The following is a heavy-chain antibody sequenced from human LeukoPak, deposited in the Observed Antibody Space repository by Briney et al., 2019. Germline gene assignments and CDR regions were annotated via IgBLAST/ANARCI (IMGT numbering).Heavy chain of an antibody. V-gene: IGHV3-53*01. CDR3: ARGMGRSWSLDN. CDR2: VYPSGTT. CDR1: GLTVANDY. Sequence: GGSLRLSCAASGLTVANDYMCWVHQAPGKGLEWVSVVYPSGTTYYADSVKGRFTISRDNSKNTLCLQMNSLRAEDTAVYYCARGMGRSWSLDNWGQGTLVTVSS. J-gene: IGHJ4*02. D-gene: IGHD6-13*01.